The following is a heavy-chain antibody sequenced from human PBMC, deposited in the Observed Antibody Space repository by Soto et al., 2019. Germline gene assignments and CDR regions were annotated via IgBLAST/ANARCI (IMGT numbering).Heavy chain of an antibody. V-gene: IGHV3-23*01. CDR3: SKWSGFGDA. CDR1: GFTFSSYS. D-gene: IGHD3-10*01. CDR2: ISDSGGNT. J-gene: IGHJ5*02. Sequence: VGSLRLSCAASGFTFSSYSMTWVRQAPGKGLEWVSGISDSGGNTWYADSVKGRFTISRDNSKNTLFLQMNSLRAEDTAVYFCSKWSGFGDAWGQGTLVTVSS.